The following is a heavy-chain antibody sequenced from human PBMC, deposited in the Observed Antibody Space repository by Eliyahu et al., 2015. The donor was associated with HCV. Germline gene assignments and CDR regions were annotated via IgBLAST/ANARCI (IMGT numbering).Heavy chain of an antibody. Sequence: QVQLQQWGAGLLKPSETLSLTCAVYGASFGXYYWTWVRQSPGSGLEWIGEISPSGTPKYNPSLKGRVTISADTYKSQFSLNLRSVTVADTALYYCARDTDSDMAASALFDSWGQGTLVTVSS. J-gene: IGHJ4*02. CDR3: ARDTDSDMAASALFDS. D-gene: IGHD6-13*01. V-gene: IGHV4-34*02. CDR1: GASFGXYY. CDR2: ISPSGTP.